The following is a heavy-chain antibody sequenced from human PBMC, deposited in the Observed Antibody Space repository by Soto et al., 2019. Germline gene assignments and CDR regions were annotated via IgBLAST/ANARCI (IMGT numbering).Heavy chain of an antibody. V-gene: IGHV1-69*12. CDR2: IIPVFGTA. J-gene: IGHJ6*02. CDR3: ARGDATKIVVTTYYGMDV. Sequence: QVQLVQSGAEVKKPGSSVKVSCKASGGSISNYGISWVRQAPGQGLEWMGGIIPVFGTANYAQKFQGRVTITADESTSIVYMDVTSLRSADTAVYYCARGDATKIVVTTYYGMDVWGQGTTVTVSS. CDR1: GGSISNYG. D-gene: IGHD4-17*01.